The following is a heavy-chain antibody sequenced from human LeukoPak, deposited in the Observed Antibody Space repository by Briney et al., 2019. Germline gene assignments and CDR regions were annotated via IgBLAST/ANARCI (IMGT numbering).Heavy chain of an antibody. V-gene: IGHV3-30-3*01. Sequence: GGSLRLSCAASGFTFSSYAMHWVRQAPGKGLEWVAVISYDGSNKYYADSVKGRFTISRDNSKNTLYLQMNSLRAEDTAVYYCARGPRRDYYYMDVWGKGTTVTVSS. J-gene: IGHJ6*03. CDR1: GFTFSSYA. CDR3: ARGPRRDYYYMDV. CDR2: ISYDGSNK.